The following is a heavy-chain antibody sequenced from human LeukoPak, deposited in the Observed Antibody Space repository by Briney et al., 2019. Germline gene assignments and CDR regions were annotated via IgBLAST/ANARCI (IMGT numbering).Heavy chain of an antibody. Sequence: ASETLSLTCTVSGGSISSSSYYWGWIRQPPGKGLEWIGSIYYSGSTYYNPSLKSRVTISVDTSKNQFSLKLSSVTAADTAVYYCARLGEYSNYYYYYGMDVWAKGPRSPSP. CDR2: IYYSGST. CDR1: GGSISSSSYY. D-gene: IGHD2/OR15-2a*01. CDR3: ARLGEYSNYYYYYGMDV. V-gene: IGHV4-39*01. J-gene: IGHJ6*02.